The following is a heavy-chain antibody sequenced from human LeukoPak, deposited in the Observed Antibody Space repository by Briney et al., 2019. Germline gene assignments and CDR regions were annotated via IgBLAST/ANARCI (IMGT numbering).Heavy chain of an antibody. Sequence: PSETLSLTCTVSGGSISSGGYYWSWLRQHPGGGGEWIGYIYYTGSPSYNPPLKSRVTVSVDTSKDQFSLKLSSVTAADTAVYYCARAGRAGDSSGYYLGYWGQGTLVTVSS. J-gene: IGHJ4*02. CDR1: GGSISSGGYY. D-gene: IGHD3-22*01. CDR2: IYYTGSP. V-gene: IGHV4-31*03. CDR3: ARAGRAGDSSGYYLGY.